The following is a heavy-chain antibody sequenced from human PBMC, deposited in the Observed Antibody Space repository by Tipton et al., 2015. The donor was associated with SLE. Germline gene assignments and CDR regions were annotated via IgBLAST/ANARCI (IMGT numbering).Heavy chain of an antibody. J-gene: IGHJ5*02. V-gene: IGHV4-59*12. CDR3: ARNPTSYCSGGSCYSPWFDP. CDR1: GGSISSYY. CDR2: IYYSGTT. Sequence: TLSLTCTVSGGSISSYYWSWIRQPPGKGLEWIGFIYYSGTTYYNPSLRSRLTISVDTSKNQFSLKLSSVTAADTAVYYCARNPTSYCSGGSCYSPWFDPWGQGTLVTVSS. D-gene: IGHD2-15*01.